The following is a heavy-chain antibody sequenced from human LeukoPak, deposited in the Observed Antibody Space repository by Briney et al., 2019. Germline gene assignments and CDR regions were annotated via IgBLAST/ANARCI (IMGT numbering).Heavy chain of an antibody. D-gene: IGHD2-21*01. CDR3: ARLYNCGGDCFDY. CDR2: IYTSGST. V-gene: IGHV4-61*02. J-gene: IGHJ4*02. Sequence: SETLSLTCTVSGGSISSGSYYWSWIRQPAGKGLEWIGRIYTSGSTNYNPSLKSRVTISVDTSKNQFSLKLSSVTAADTAVYYCARLYNCGGDCFDYWGQGTLVTVSS. CDR1: GGSISSGSYY.